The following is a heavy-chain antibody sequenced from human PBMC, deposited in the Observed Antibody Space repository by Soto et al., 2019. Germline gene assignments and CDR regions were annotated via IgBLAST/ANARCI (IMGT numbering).Heavy chain of an antibody. V-gene: IGHV4-38-2*01. CDR1: NFSITAGFH. D-gene: IGHD1-1*01. CDR3: ATIYSPPTTTVGVY. CDR2: IYHSGST. J-gene: IGHJ4*02. Sequence: SEPLCLPCFVSNFSITAGFHWGWIRQSPGKGLEWIATIYHSGSTYYNPSLKSRLTISVDTSKNQFSLRLTSVTAADTAVYYCATIYSPPTTTVGVYRGPGKMVTGAS.